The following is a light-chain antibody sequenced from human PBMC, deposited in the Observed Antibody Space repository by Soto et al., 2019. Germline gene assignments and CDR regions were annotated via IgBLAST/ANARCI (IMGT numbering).Light chain of an antibody. CDR3: QKYRDLPQT. CDR2: NSS. J-gene: IGKJ1*01. Sequence: PGERATLSCRASQSVRSNYLAWYQQKPGQAPRLLIYNSSTRATGIPDRFSGSGSGTDFTLTISRLEPEDFALYYCQKYRDLPQTFGQGTKV. CDR1: QSVRSNY. V-gene: IGKV3-20*01.